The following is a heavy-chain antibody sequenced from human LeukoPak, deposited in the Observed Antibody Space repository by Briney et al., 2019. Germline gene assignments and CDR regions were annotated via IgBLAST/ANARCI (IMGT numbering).Heavy chain of an antibody. Sequence: LSLTCTVSGGSISSYYWSWIRQAPGKGLEWVSYISSSGSTIYYADSVKGRFTISRDNAKNSLYLQMNSLRAEDTAVYYCASSYGSGSPFDYWGQGTLVTVSS. V-gene: IGHV3-11*01. CDR2: ISSSGSTI. J-gene: IGHJ4*02. CDR1: GGSISSYY. D-gene: IGHD3-10*01. CDR3: ASSYGSGSPFDY.